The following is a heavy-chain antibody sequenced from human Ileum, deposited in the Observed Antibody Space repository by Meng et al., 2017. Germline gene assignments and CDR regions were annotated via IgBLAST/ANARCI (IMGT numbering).Heavy chain of an antibody. CDR2: IHHSGRT. D-gene: IGHD1-26*01. V-gene: IGHV4-34*01. J-gene: IGHJ4*02. Sequence: QVQPNQWGDGLLKPSEALSRTCAVFGGSFNDYYWSWFRQSPGKGLEWIGQIHHSGRTNYKSSLERRVTISVDTSKSQFSLKLTSVTAADTAMYYCVRGPARETHDFDYWGQGALVTVSS. CDR3: VRGPARETHDFDY. CDR1: GGSFNDYY.